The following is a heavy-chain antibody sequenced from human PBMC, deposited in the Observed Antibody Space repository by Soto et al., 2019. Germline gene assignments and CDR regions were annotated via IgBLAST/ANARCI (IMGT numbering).Heavy chain of an antibody. CDR2: ISSNGGST. CDR1: GFTFSSYA. CDR3: ARGVYDTYGMDV. J-gene: IGHJ6*04. D-gene: IGHD3-16*01. V-gene: IGHV3-64*01. Sequence: EVQLVESGGGWVQPGGSLRLSCAASGFTFSSYAMHWVRQAPGKGLEYVSVISSNGGSTYYANSVKGRFTISRDNSKNTLYLQMGSLRAEDMAVYYCARGVYDTYGMDVWGEGTTVTVSS.